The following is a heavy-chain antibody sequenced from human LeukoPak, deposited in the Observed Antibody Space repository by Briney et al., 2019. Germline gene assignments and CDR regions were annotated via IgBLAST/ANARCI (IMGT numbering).Heavy chain of an antibody. CDR2: TSGGAGKP. V-gene: IGHV3-23*01. CDR3: AKDMKWEPRGEYALDY. D-gene: IGHD1-26*01. Sequence: PGGSLRLSCAASGFTFSSYAMSWVRQAPGKGLEWFSATSGGAGKPYYADSVKGRFTISRDNSKNTLYLQMNSLRAEDTAVYYCAKDMKWEPRGEYALDYWGQGTLVTVSS. J-gene: IGHJ4*02. CDR1: GFTFSSYA.